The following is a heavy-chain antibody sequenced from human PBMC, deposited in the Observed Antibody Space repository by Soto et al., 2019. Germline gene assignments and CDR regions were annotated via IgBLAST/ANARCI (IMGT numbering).Heavy chain of an antibody. CDR2: IYHSGST. Sequence: LTCAVSGGSISSGGYSWSWIRQPPGKGLEWIGYIYHSGSTYYNPSLKSRVTISVDRSKNQFSLKLSSVTAADTAVYYCARAIAAAGTDYYYYGMDVWGQGTRVTVSS. J-gene: IGHJ6*02. V-gene: IGHV4-30-2*01. CDR3: ARAIAAAGTDYYYYGMDV. CDR1: GGSISSGGYS. D-gene: IGHD6-13*01.